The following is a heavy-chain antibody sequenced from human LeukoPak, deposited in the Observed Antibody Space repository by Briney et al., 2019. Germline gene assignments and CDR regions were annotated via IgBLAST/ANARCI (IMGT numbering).Heavy chain of an antibody. Sequence: GGSLRLSCAASGFTFSTYSMNWVRQAPGKGPEWVSSISSSSGSIYYADSVKGRFTISRDNAKDSLYLQMNSLRAEDTAVYYCARELVTSSYWGQGTLVTVSS. CDR2: ISSSSGSI. D-gene: IGHD4-23*01. J-gene: IGHJ4*02. V-gene: IGHV3-21*01. CDR3: ARELVTSSY. CDR1: GFTFSTYS.